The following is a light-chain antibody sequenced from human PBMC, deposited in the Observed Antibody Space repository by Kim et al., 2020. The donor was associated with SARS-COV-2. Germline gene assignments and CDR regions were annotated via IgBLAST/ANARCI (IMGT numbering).Light chain of an antibody. CDR1: QDVSNF. Sequence: ASVGDSVTITCRGSQDVSNFLAWFQQRPGEAPKSLIYASSSLRSGVPSHFSGSGSGTDFTLTISSLQPEDFATYYCQQYLSYPLTFGQGTKVDIK. J-gene: IGKJ1*01. V-gene: IGKV1-16*02. CDR3: QQYLSYPLT. CDR2: ASS.